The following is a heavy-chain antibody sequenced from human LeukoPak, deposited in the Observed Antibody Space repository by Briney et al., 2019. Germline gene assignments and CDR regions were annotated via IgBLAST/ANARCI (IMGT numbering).Heavy chain of an antibody. D-gene: IGHD6-19*01. V-gene: IGHV3-23*01. CDR2: ISGSGGNT. Sequence: GGSLRLSCAASGFTFSSYGMTWVRQAPGKGLEWVSTISGSGGNTYYADSLKGRFTISRDNSKTTLYLQMNSLRAEDTAVFYCAKDYSSGWFDYWGQGTLVTVSS. CDR3: AKDYSSGWFDY. J-gene: IGHJ4*02. CDR1: GFTFSSYG.